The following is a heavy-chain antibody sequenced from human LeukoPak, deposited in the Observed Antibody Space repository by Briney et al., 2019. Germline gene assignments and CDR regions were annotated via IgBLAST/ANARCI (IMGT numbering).Heavy chain of an antibody. J-gene: IGHJ5*01. CDR1: GFIVSSND. V-gene: IGHV3-53*01. Sequence: GGSLRLSCAASGFIVSSNDMSWVRQAPGKGLESISIIYSGGSTYYADYVKGRFTISRDNAKNSLYLQMNSLRAEDTAVYYCARGTLFHSSGWLDDSWGQGTLVTVSS. CDR3: ARGTLFHSSGWLDDS. D-gene: IGHD6-19*01. CDR2: IYSGGST.